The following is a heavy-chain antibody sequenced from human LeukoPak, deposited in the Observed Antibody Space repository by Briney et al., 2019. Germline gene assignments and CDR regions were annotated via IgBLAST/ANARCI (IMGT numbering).Heavy chain of an antibody. CDR3: ASYDFWSGYYRD. J-gene: IGHJ4*02. Sequence: SETLSLTCAVYGGSFSGYYWIWIRQPPGKGLEWIGEINHSGSTNYNPSLKSRVTISVDTSKNQFSLKLSSVTAADTAVYYCASYDFWSGYYRDWGQGTLVTVSS. D-gene: IGHD3-3*01. CDR1: GGSFSGYY. CDR2: INHSGST. V-gene: IGHV4-34*01.